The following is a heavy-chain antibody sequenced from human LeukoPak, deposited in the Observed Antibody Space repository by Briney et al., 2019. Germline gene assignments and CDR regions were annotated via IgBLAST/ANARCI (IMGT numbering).Heavy chain of an antibody. V-gene: IGHV3-21*04. J-gene: IGHJ4*02. D-gene: IGHD3-3*01. Sequence: PGGSLRLSCAASGFTFSSYSMNWVRQAPGKGLEWVSSISSSSSYIYYADSVKGRFTISRDNAKNSLYLQMNSLRAEDTAVYYCAKADYDFWSGSEGYWGQGTLVTVSS. CDR3: AKADYDFWSGSEGY. CDR2: ISSSSSYI. CDR1: GFTFSSYS.